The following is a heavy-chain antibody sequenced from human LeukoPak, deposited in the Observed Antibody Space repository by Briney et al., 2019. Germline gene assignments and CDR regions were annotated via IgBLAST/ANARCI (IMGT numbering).Heavy chain of an antibody. V-gene: IGHV4-59*08. CDR3: ARLGVRGVTGTDSYFDY. Sequence: PSETLSLPCTVSDGSIINYSWNWLRQSPGKGLEWMGYIYNSGTTSYNPPLSSRVTISVDTSKNQFSLKLTSVTAADTAVYYCARLGVRGVTGTDSYFDYWGQGTLVTVSS. CDR2: IYNSGTT. J-gene: IGHJ4*02. CDR1: DGSIINYS. D-gene: IGHD1-7*01.